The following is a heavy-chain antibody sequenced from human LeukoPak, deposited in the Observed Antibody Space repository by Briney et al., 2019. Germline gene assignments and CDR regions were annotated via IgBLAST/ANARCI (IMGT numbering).Heavy chain of an antibody. V-gene: IGHV3-33*06. CDR1: GFTFSSYG. CDR3: AKGAQDIVLMVYALDDAFDI. CDR2: IWYDGSNK. D-gene: IGHD2-8*01. Sequence: GSLRLSCAASGFTFSSYGMHWVRQAPGKGLEWVAVIWYDGSNKYYADSVKGRFTISRDNSKNTLYLQMNSLRAEDTAVYYCAKGAQDIVLMVYALDDAFDIWGQGTMVTVYS. J-gene: IGHJ3*02.